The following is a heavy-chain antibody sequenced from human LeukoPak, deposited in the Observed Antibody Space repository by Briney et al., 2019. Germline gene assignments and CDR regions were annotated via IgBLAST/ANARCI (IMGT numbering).Heavy chain of an antibody. J-gene: IGHJ4*02. Sequence: PGGSLRLSCAASGFTLSSFAMNWVRQAPGKGLEWVSGINWNGGSTGYADSVKGRFTISRDNAKNSLYLQMNSLRAEDTALYYCAKASYSSGWYGWGQGTLVTVSS. V-gene: IGHV3-20*04. CDR1: GFTLSSFA. CDR3: AKASYSSGWYG. CDR2: INWNGGST. D-gene: IGHD6-19*01.